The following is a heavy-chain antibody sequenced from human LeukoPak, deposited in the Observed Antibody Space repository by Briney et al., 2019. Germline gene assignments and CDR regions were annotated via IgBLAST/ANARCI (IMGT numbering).Heavy chain of an antibody. J-gene: IGHJ5*02. CDR1: GYSFTTYW. D-gene: IGHD3-16*02. V-gene: IGHV5-51*01. Sequence: GESLKISCMGSGYSFTTYWIGWVRQMPGKGLEWMGIIYPGDSDTRYSPSFQGQVTISADKSISTAYLQWSSLKASDTAMYYCARHAYDYVWGSYRYQNWFDPWGQGTLVTVSS. CDR2: IYPGDSDT. CDR3: ARHAYDYVWGSYRYQNWFDP.